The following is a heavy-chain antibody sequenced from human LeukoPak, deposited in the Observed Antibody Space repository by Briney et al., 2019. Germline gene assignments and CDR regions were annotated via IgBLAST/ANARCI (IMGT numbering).Heavy chain of an antibody. CDR1: GGSISSYH. J-gene: IGHJ4*02. CDR2: IYYSGST. CDR3: ARHSSGYLSYFDY. D-gene: IGHD3-22*01. V-gene: IGHV4-59*08. Sequence: PSETLSLTCTVSGGSISSYHWSWTRQPPGKGLEWIGYIYYSGSTNYNPSLKSRVTISLDTSKNQFSLKVSSVTAADTAVYYCARHSSGYLSYFDYWGQGTLVPVSS.